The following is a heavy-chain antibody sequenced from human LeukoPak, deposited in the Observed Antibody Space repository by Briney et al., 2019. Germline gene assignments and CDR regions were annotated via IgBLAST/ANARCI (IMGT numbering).Heavy chain of an antibody. CDR3: ARVGGYDILTGRAYYFDY. CDR2: IYYSGST. J-gene: IGHJ4*02. Sequence: SETLSLTCTVSGGSISSYYWSWIRQPPGKGLEWIGYIYYSGSTNYNPSLKSRVIISVDTSKNQFSLKLSSVTAADTAVYYCARVGGYDILTGRAYYFDYWGQGTLVTVSS. CDR1: GGSISSYY. V-gene: IGHV4-59*01. D-gene: IGHD3-9*01.